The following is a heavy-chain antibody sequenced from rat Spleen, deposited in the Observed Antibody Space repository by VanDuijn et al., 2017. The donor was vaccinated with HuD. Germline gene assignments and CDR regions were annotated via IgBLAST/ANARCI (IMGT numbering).Heavy chain of an antibody. Sequence: EVQLQESGPGLVKPSQSLSLTCSVTGYSITSSYRWNWIRKFPGNKVEWMGYINSAGSTNYNPSLKSRISITRDTSKNQFFLQVNSVTTEDTATYYCAKTTVAYYYIMDAWGQGASVTVSS. J-gene: IGHJ4*01. D-gene: IGHD1-3*01. CDR2: INSAGST. CDR1: GYSITSSYR. CDR3: AKTTVAYYYIMDA. V-gene: IGHV3-3*01.